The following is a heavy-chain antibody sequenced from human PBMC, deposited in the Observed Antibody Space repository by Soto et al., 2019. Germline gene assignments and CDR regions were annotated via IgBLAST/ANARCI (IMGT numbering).Heavy chain of an antibody. D-gene: IGHD3-22*01. CDR3: ARAPREYYDTSGYPYYFDY. CDR2: IYYSGST. J-gene: IGHJ4*02. V-gene: IGHV4-31*03. CDR1: GGSISSGGYY. Sequence: QVQLQESGPGLVKPSQTLSLTCTVSGGSISSGGYYWSWIRQHPAKGLDWIGYIYYSGSTYYNPSLKSRVTISIDTSKNQFSLKLSSVTAADTAVYYCARAPREYYDTSGYPYYFDYWGQGTLVTVSS.